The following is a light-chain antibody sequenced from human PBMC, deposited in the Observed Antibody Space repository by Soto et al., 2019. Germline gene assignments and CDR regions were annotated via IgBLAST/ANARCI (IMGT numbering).Light chain of an antibody. CDR1: HSVTPY. Sequence: PGDRATLSCRASHSVTPYLGWYQQKPGQAPRLLIYHASQSATGIPARFSGSGSGTDFTLTISSLEPEDSAIYFCQQRSNWPLTFGGGTRVEI. V-gene: IGKV3-11*01. CDR2: HAS. CDR3: QQRSNWPLT. J-gene: IGKJ4*01.